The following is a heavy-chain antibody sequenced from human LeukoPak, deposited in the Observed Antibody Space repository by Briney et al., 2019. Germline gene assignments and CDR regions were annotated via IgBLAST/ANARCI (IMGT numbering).Heavy chain of an antibody. CDR2: IYYSGST. Sequence: SETLSLTCTVSGGSISSSSYYWGWIRQPPGKGLEWIGSIYYSGSTYYKPSLKSRVTISVDRSKNQFSLKLSSVTAADTAVYYCARLTYYYDSSGYYPDALDIWGQGTMVTVSS. CDR3: ARLTYYYDSSGYYPDALDI. J-gene: IGHJ3*02. V-gene: IGHV4-39*07. CDR1: GGSISSSSYY. D-gene: IGHD3-22*01.